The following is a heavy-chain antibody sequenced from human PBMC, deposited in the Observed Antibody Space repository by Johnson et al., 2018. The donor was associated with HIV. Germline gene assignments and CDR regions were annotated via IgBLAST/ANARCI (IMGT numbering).Heavy chain of an antibody. J-gene: IGHJ3*02. CDR3: VRVRGGYSSGWYDAFDI. V-gene: IGHV3-9*01. CDR1: GFTFDDYA. Sequence: VQLVESGGGVVQPGRSLRLSCAASGFTFDDYAMHWVRQAPGKGLEWVSGISWNSGSIGYADSVNGRFTIARDYSKNTLSLQRNSLRAEDTAVYYCVRVRGGYSSGWYDAFDIWGQGTMVTVSP. D-gene: IGHD6-19*01. CDR2: ISWNSGSI.